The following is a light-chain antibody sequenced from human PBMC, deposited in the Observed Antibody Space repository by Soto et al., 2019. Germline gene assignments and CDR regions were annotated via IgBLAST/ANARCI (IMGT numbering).Light chain of an antibody. J-gene: IGLJ3*02. Sequence: QSALTQPASVSGSPGQSITLSCTGTSGDVGFYNLVSWYQQHPGKAPQLIIYGATKRPSGVPDRFSGSKSGNTASLTISGLQAEDEADYYCCSYAGSYTPWVFGGGTKLTVL. V-gene: IGLV2-14*02. CDR3: CSYAGSYTPWV. CDR1: SGDVGFYNL. CDR2: GAT.